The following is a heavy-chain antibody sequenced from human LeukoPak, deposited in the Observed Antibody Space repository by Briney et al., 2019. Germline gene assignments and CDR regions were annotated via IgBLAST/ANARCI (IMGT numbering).Heavy chain of an antibody. CDR2: IYSGGST. D-gene: IGHD3-22*01. V-gene: IGHV3-53*01. Sequence: GGSLRLSCAASGFTVSSNYMTWVRQAPGKGLEWVSVIYSGGSTNYADSVKGRFTISRDNANNTLSLQMNSLRPEDTGVYYCARAPSEIGGYYPEYFRHWGQGTLVTVSS. J-gene: IGHJ1*01. CDR3: ARAPSEIGGYYPEYFRH. CDR1: GFTVSSNY.